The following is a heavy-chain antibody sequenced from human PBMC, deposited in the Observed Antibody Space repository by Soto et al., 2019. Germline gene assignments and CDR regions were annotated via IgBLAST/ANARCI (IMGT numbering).Heavy chain of an antibody. V-gene: IGHV4-34*01. CDR3: APRGYYYGSGTLPL. CDR1: GGSFSGYY. J-gene: IGHJ4*02. CDR2: INHSGST. D-gene: IGHD3-10*01. Sequence: SETLSLTCAVYGGSFSGYYLSWIRQPPGKGLEWIGEINHSGSTNYNPSLKSRVTISVDTSKNQFSLKLSSVTAADTAVYYCAPRGYYYGSGTLPLWGQGTLVTVSS.